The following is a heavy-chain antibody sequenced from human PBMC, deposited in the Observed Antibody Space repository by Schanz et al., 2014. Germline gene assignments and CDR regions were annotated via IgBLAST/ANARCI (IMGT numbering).Heavy chain of an antibody. V-gene: IGHV1-8*01. CDR3: AKVDRARYYAMDV. CDR2: MNPTTGNR. J-gene: IGHJ6*02. Sequence: QVQLVQSGAEVKKPGASVRVSCKASGYSFTTYDVNWVRQATGQGLEWMGWMNPTTGNRGYAQNFQGRVTMTADKSTSTVYMEVSGLRSEDTAVYYCAKVDRARYYAMDVWGQGTTVTVS. CDR1: GYSFTTYD. D-gene: IGHD3-9*01.